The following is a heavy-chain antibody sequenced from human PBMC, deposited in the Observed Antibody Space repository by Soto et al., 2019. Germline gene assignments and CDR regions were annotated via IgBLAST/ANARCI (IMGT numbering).Heavy chain of an antibody. J-gene: IGHJ4*02. V-gene: IGHV3-21*01. Sequence: GGSLRLSCAASGFTFSSYSMNWVRQAPGKGLEWVSSISSSSSYIYYADSVKGRFTISRDNAKDSLYLQMNSLRAEDTAVYYCARGAAGIPDYWGQGTLVTVSS. CDR1: GFTFSSYS. D-gene: IGHD6-13*01. CDR2: ISSSSSYI. CDR3: ARGAAGIPDY.